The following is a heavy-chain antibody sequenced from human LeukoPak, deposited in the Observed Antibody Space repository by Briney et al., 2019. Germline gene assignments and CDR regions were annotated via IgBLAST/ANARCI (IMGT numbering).Heavy chain of an antibody. J-gene: IGHJ6*03. CDR2: IYPNSGGS. V-gene: IGHV1-2*02. CDR3: ARDKWRVVPAVYYYYYYMDV. Sequence: GASVKVSCKASGYTFTGYYMHWVRQAPGQGLEWMGWIYPNSGGSNYAQKFQGRVTMTRDTSISTAYMELSRLRSDDTAVYYCARDKWRVVPAVYYYYYYMDVWGKGTTVTVSS. CDR1: GYTFTGYY. D-gene: IGHD2-2*01.